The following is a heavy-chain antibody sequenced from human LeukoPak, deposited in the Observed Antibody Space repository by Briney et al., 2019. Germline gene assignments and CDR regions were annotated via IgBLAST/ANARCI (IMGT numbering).Heavy chain of an antibody. Sequence: VASVKVSCKASGYTFTGYYMHWVRQAPGQGLEWMGWINPNSGGTDYAQKFQGRVTMTRDTSISTAHMELSRLRSDDTAVYYCARVGYDSSGSDWGQGTLVTVSS. V-gene: IGHV1-2*02. CDR3: ARVGYDSSGSD. J-gene: IGHJ4*02. CDR1: GYTFTGYY. D-gene: IGHD3-22*01. CDR2: INPNSGGT.